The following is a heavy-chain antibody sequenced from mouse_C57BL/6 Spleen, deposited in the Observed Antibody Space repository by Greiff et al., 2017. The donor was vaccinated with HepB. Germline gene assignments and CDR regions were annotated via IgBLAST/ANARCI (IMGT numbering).Heavy chain of an antibody. Sequence: QVQLQQPGAELVKPGASVKMSCKASGYTFTSYWITWVKQRPGQGLEWIGDIYPGSGSTNYNEKFKSKATLTVDTSSSTAYMQLSSLTSEDSAVYYCARDYYGSRHYYAMDYWGQGTSVTVSS. CDR3: ARDYYGSRHYYAMDY. CDR2: IYPGSGST. J-gene: IGHJ4*01. D-gene: IGHD1-1*01. V-gene: IGHV1-55*01. CDR1: GYTFTSYW.